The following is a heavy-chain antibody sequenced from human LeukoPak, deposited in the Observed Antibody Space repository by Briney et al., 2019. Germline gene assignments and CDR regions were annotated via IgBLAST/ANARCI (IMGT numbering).Heavy chain of an antibody. J-gene: IGHJ3*01. CDR1: GFTLYDHY. V-gene: IGHV3-72*01. Sequence: PGGSLRLSCAASGFTLYDHYIDWVRQAPGKGLEWVGRIRNKANSYTTEYAASVKGRFTFSREDLKNSVYLQMNSLKTEDTAVYYCARSPESGGNVFDLWGQGTMVTVSS. CDR2: IRNKANSYTT. CDR3: ARSPESGGNVFDL. D-gene: IGHD3-16*01.